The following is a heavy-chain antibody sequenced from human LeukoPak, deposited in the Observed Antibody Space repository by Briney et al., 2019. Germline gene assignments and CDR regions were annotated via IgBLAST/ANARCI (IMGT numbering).Heavy chain of an antibody. CDR2: ISYSGST. CDR1: GGSISTCY. V-gene: IGHV4-59*08. D-gene: IGHD2-15*01. J-gene: IGHJ4*02. Sequence: SETLSLTCTVSGGSISTCYWSWIRQPPGKGLEWIGYISYSGSTNYNPSLKSRVTISVDTSKNQFYLKLNSVTAADTAFYYCARHYCSGVTCYSFDYWGQGSLVTVSS. CDR3: ARHYCSGVTCYSFDY.